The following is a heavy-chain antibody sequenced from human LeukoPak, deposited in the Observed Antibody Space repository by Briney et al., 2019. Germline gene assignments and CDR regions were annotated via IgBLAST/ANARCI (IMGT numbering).Heavy chain of an antibody. V-gene: IGHV3-7*01. CDR3: ARDFGYSNLGY. D-gene: IGHD4-11*01. CDR1: GFTFTDYK. Sequence: GGSLRLSCAASGFTFTDYKMSWVRQSPGKGLEWVANVNQDGSENYYLDSVKGRFTISRDNDKDSLYLRMIGLRAEDTAVYYCARDFGYSNLGYWGQGILATVSS. CDR2: VNQDGSEN. J-gene: IGHJ4*02.